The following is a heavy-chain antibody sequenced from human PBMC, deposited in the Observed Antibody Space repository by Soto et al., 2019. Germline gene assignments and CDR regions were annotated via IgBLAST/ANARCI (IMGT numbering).Heavy chain of an antibody. CDR3: AKTYETILNGCFST. CDR2: IYPGDSDT. J-gene: IGHJ4*02. Sequence: RESQQISFEGSGQNFTSPRIALVRQKNGKGLEWMGIIYPGDSDTRYSPSFQGQVSFSVDKSIRTAYMHWSSLKVSDTAMYFCAKTYETILNGCFSTWGQGILVTVSS. D-gene: IGHD3-9*01. CDR1: GQNFTSPR. V-gene: IGHV5-51*01.